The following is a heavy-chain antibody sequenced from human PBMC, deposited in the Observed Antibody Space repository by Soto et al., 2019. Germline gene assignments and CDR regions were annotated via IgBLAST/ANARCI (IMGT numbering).Heavy chain of an antibody. D-gene: IGHD4-17*01. CDR3: ARRYGDYFDF. J-gene: IGHJ4*02. V-gene: IGHV4-59*08. CDR1: GGSISSYY. Sequence: LSLTCTGSGGSISSYYWSWIRQPPGKGLEWIGYIYYSGGTNYNPSLKSRVTISVATSKNQFSLKLSSVTAADTAVYYCARRYGDYFDFWGQGTLVTVSS. CDR2: IYYSGGT.